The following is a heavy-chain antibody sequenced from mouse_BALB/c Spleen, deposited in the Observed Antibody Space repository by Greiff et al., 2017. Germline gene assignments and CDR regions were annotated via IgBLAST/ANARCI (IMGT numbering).Heavy chain of an antibody. D-gene: IGHD2-3*01. CDR3: ARDYSRDGYYSWFAY. Sequence: QVQLKQSGPGLVAPSQSLSITCTVSGFSLTGYGVNWVRQPPGKGLEWLGMIWGDGSTDYNSALKSRLSISKDNSKSQVFLKMNSLQTDDTARYYCARDYSRDGYYSWFAYWGQGTLVTVSA. J-gene: IGHJ3*01. CDR1: GFSLTGYG. CDR2: IWGDGST. V-gene: IGHV2-6-7*01.